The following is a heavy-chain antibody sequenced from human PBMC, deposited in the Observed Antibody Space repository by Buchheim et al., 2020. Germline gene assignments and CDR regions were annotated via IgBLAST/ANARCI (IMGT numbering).Heavy chain of an antibody. D-gene: IGHD2-15*01. J-gene: IGHJ4*02. CDR1: GGSISSSSYY. V-gene: IGHV4-39*07. CDR3: ARGVRYCSGDSCYSGHYFDY. Sequence: QLQLQESGPGLVKPSETLSLTCTVSGGSISSSSYYWGWIRQPPGKGLEWIGSIYYSGSTYYNPSLKSRVTISVDTSKNQFSLKLSSVTAADTAVYYCARGVRYCSGDSCYSGHYFDYWGQGTL. CDR2: IYYSGST.